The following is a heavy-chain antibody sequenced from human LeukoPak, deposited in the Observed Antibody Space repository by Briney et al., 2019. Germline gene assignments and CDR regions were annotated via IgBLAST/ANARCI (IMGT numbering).Heavy chain of an antibody. CDR2: IHYDGSNK. J-gene: IGHJ4*02. CDR1: GFTFSSYG. CDR3: AKDIRPASVRTSFDY. Sequence: GGSLRLSCAASGFTFSSYGMHWVRQAPGKGLEWVAFIHYDGSNKHYADSVKGRFTTSRDNSKNTLYLQINSLRTEDTAVYYCAKDIRPASVRTSFDYWGQGTLVTVSS. V-gene: IGHV3-30*02. D-gene: IGHD6-13*01.